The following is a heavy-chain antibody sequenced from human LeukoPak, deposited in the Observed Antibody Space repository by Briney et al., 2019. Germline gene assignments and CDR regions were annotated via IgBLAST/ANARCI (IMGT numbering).Heavy chain of an antibody. V-gene: IGHV4-39*07. Sequence: SETLSLTCTVSGGSISSSSYYWGWIRQPPGKGLEWIGSIYYSGSTYYNPSLKSRVTISVDRSKNQFSLKLSSVTAADTAVYYCARSSDTAMVSFDYWGQGTLVTVSS. CDR3: ARSSDTAMVSFDY. D-gene: IGHD5-18*01. J-gene: IGHJ4*02. CDR1: GGSISSSSYY. CDR2: IYYSGST.